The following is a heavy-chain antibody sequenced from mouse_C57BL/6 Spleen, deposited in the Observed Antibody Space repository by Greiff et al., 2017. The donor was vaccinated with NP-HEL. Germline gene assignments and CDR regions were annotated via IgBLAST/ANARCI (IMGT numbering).Heavy chain of an antibody. D-gene: IGHD1-1*01. CDR2: INPSTGGT. CDR3: ARTGSSPYAMDY. Sequence: EVHLVESGPELVKPGASVKISCKASGYSFTGYYMNWVKQSPEKSLEWIGEINPSTGGTTYNQKFKAKATLTVDKSSSTAYMQLKSLTSEDSAVYYCARTGSSPYAMDYWGQGTSVTVSS. V-gene: IGHV1-42*01. CDR1: GYSFTGYY. J-gene: IGHJ4*01.